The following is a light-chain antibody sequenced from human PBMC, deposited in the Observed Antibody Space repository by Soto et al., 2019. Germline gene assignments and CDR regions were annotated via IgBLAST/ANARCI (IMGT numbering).Light chain of an antibody. J-gene: IGKJ4*01. CDR3: QQYNNRPLT. Sequence: EIVLTQSPGTLSLSPGERATLSCRASQSVSNNYLAWYQQKPGQAPRLLIYGASNRATGIPDRFSGSGSGTDFTLTISSLQSEDFAVYYCQQYNNRPLTFGGGTKVDIK. CDR2: GAS. CDR1: QSVSNNY. V-gene: IGKV3-20*01.